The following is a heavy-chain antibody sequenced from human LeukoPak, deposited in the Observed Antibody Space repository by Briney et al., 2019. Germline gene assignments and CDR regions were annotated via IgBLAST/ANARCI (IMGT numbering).Heavy chain of an antibody. CDR3: GRDDSSGYYVN. Sequence: GGSLRLSCAASGFTFSDYYMSWICQAPGKGLEWVSYISSSGSTIYYADSVKGRFTISRDNAKNSLYLEMNSLRAEDAAVYYCGRDDSSGYYVNGGRGTLVTVSS. CDR2: ISSSGSTI. D-gene: IGHD3-22*01. V-gene: IGHV3-11*01. CDR1: GFTFSDYY. J-gene: IGHJ4*02.